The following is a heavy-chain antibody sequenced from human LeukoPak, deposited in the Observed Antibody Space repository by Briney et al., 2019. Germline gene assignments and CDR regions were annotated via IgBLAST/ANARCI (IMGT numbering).Heavy chain of an antibody. CDR3: ARASDCGSTSCYKVDWFDP. CDR2: IYTSGST. V-gene: IGHV4-4*07. CDR1: GGSISSYY. D-gene: IGHD2-2*02. J-gene: IGHJ5*02. Sequence: PSETLSLTCTVSGGSISSYYWSWIRQPAGKGLEWIGRIYTSGSTNYNPSLKSRVTMSVDTSKNQFSLKLSSVTAADTAVYYCARASDCGSTSCYKVDWFDPWGQGTLVTVSS.